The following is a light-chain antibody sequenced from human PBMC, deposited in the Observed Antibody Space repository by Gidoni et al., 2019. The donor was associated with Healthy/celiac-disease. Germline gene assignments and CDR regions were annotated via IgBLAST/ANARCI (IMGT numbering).Light chain of an antibody. CDR3: MIWPSNASV. CDR2: YYSDSDK. CDR1: SDINVGSYN. Sequence: QPVLTQPPSSSASPGESARLTCTLPSDINVGSYNRYWYQQKPGSPPRYLLYYYSDSDKGQGSGVPSRFAGSKDASANTGILLISGLQSEDEADYYCMIWPSNASVFGTGTKVTVL. V-gene: IGLV5-37*01. J-gene: IGLJ1*01.